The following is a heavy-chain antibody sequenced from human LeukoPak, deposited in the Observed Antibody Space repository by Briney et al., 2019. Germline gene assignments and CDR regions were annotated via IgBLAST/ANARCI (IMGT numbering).Heavy chain of an antibody. Sequence: GGSLRLSCAASGFSVSTKYMNWVRQAPGKGLEWVSILYSGSDTYYANSVKGRFTISRDSSKNILFLQMNDLRAEDTAVYYCTRVGDHFHWYLDLWGRGTLVTVSS. D-gene: IGHD3-10*01. CDR3: TRVGDHFHWYLDL. CDR2: LYSGSDT. CDR1: GFSVSTKY. V-gene: IGHV3-53*01. J-gene: IGHJ2*01.